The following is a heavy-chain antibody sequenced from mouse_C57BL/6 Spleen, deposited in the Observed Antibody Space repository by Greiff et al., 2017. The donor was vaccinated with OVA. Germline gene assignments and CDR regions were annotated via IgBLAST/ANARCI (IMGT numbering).Heavy chain of an antibody. V-gene: IGHV1-55*01. CDR3: ALNYAYYYAMDY. CDR1: GYTFTSYW. J-gene: IGHJ4*01. Sequence: QVQLKQPGAELVKPGASVKMSCKASGYTFTSYWITWVKQRPGQGLEWIGDIYPGSGSTKYNEKFKSKATLTVDTSSSTAYMQLSSLTSEDSAVYYCALNYAYYYAMDYWGQGTSVTVSS. CDR2: IYPGSGST. D-gene: IGHD1-1*01.